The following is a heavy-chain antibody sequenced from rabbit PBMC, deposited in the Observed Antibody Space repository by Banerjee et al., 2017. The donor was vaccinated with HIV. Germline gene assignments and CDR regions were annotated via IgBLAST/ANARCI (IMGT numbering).Heavy chain of an antibody. Sequence: FSNNYVMCWVRQAPGKGLEGIACIYAGSSGSTWYASWVNGRFTISKTPSTTVTLQMTSLTAADTATYLCARDLAGVIGWNFDLWGPGTLVTVS. J-gene: IGHJ4*01. CDR2: IYAGSSGST. CDR1: FSNNYV. V-gene: IGHV1S40*01. D-gene: IGHD4-1*01. CDR3: ARDLAGVIGWNFDL.